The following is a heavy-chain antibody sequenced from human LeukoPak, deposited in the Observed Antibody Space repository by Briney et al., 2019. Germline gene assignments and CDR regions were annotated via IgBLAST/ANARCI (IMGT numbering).Heavy chain of an antibody. CDR2: IAYDGSNK. D-gene: IGHD2-2*01. CDR3: AKWTVVPAVRMHYYYYMDV. CDR1: GFTFISYG. J-gene: IGHJ6*03. V-gene: IGHV3-30*02. Sequence: GGSLRLSCAASGFTFISYGMHWVRQAPGKGLEWVAFIAYDGSNKYYADSVKGRFTISRDNSKNTLSLQMNSLRAEDTAVYYCAKWTVVPAVRMHYYYYMDVWGKGTTVTISS.